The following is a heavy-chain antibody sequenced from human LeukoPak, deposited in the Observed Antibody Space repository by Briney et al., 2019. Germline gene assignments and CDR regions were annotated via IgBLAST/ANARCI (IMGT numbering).Heavy chain of an antibody. J-gene: IGHJ6*02. D-gene: IGHD5-18*01. CDR2: ISYDGSNK. V-gene: IGHV3-30-3*01. Sequence: GGSLRLSCAASGFTFSSYAMHWVRQAPGKGLEWVAVISYDGSNKYYADSVKGRFTISRDNSKNTLYLQMNSLRAEDTAVYYCASGFHTAMADYYYYGMDVWGQGTTVTVSS. CDR3: ASGFHTAMADYYYYGMDV. CDR1: GFTFSSYA.